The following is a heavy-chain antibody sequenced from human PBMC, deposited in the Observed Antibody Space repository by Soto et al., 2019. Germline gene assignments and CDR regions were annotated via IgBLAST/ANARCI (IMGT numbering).Heavy chain of an antibody. CDR2: INAGNGNT. CDR1: GYTFTSYA. J-gene: IGHJ4*02. D-gene: IGHD3-3*01. Sequence: GASVKVSCKASGYTFTSYAMHWVRQAPGQRLEWMGWINAGNGNTKYSQKFQGRVTITRDTSASTAYMELSSLRSEDTAVYYCARSESITIFGVVTQSSHFDYWGQGTLVTVSS. CDR3: ARSESITIFGVVTQSSHFDY. V-gene: IGHV1-3*01.